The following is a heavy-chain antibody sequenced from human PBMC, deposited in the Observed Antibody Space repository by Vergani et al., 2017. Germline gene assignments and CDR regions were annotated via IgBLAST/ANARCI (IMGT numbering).Heavy chain of an antibody. D-gene: IGHD1-1*01. J-gene: IGHJ4*02. V-gene: IGHV4-39*01. CDR1: GGSISSSSYY. CDR3: ARQGLLETLDY. CDR2: IYYSGST. Sequence: QLQLQESGPGLVKPSETLSLTCTVSGGSISSSSYYWGWIRQPQGKGLAWIGSIYYSGSTYYNPSLKSRVTISVDTSKNQFSLKLSSVPAADTAVYYCARQGLLETLDYWGQGTLVTVSS.